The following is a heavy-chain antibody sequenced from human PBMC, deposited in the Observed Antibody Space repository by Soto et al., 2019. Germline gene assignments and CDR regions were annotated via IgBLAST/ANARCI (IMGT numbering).Heavy chain of an antibody. J-gene: IGHJ4*02. CDR2: IYYSWST. V-gene: IGHV4-31*03. D-gene: IGHD5-12*01. Sequence: QVHLQESGPGLVKPSQTLSLTCTVSGGSINSGGFYWGWIRQHPGKGLEWIGYIYYSWSTYYNSSLKSRVTISVDTSKNQFSLKLTSVTAADTAVYYCARGTAYSGYDYSYFDYWGQGALVTVSS. CDR3: ARGTAYSGYDYSYFDY. CDR1: GGSINSGGFY.